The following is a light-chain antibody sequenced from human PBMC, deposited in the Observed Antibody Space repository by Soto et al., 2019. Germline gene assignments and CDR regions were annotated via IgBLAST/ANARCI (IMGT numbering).Light chain of an antibody. J-gene: IGKJ2*01. CDR2: LGS. CDR1: QTLLHSNGYTY. CDR3: MQGLRPMNT. V-gene: IGKV2-28*01. Sequence: EIAMTQSPLSLAVTPGEPASISCRSSQTLLHSNGYTYLDWYLQKPGQSPQLLIYLGSNRASGVPDRFSGSGSGTDFTLKISRVEAEDVGIFYCMQGLRPMNTFGQGTKLEIK.